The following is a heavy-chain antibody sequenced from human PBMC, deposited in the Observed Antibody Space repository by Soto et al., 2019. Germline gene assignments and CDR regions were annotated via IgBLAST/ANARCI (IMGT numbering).Heavy chain of an antibody. CDR3: AKDKDFRGHIAAAGPYFDY. V-gene: IGHV3-23*01. CDR1: GFTFSSYA. CDR2: ISGSGGST. Sequence: GTSLRLSCAAPGFTFSSYAMSWVRQAPGKGLEWVSAISGSGGSTYYADSVKGRFTISRDNSKNTLYLQMNSLRAEDTAVYYCAKDKDFRGHIAAAGPYFDYWGQGTLVTASS. J-gene: IGHJ4*02. D-gene: IGHD6-13*01.